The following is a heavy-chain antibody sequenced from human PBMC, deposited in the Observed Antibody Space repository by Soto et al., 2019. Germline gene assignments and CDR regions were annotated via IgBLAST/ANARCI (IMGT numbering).Heavy chain of an antibody. Sequence: QVQLQESGPGLVKPSETLSLTCTVSGASIDLYYWSWIRQPPGKGLEWIGYIYYSGSTDYNPSLKSRVTISIEAPRTYFSPTMTSVTAADTAVYYCARQLVSGYNDHWGQGTLVTVSS. CDR1: GASIDLYY. D-gene: IGHD1-1*01. CDR3: ARQLVSGYNDH. CDR2: IYYSGST. J-gene: IGHJ5*02. V-gene: IGHV4-59*01.